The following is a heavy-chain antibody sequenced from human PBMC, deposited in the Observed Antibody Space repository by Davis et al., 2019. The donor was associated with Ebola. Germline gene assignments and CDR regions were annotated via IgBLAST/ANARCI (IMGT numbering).Heavy chain of an antibody. CDR2: IYYSGST. D-gene: IGHD3-3*01. J-gene: IGHJ5*02. CDR3: AKELRFTTENWFDP. V-gene: IGHV4-30-4*08. CDR1: GGSISSGDYY. Sequence: PSETLSLTCTVSGGSISSGDYYWSWIRQPPGKGLEWIGYIYYSGSTYYNPSLKSRVTISIDTSKNSFSLKLNSVTAADTAMYYCAKELRFTTENWFDPWGQGTLVTVSS.